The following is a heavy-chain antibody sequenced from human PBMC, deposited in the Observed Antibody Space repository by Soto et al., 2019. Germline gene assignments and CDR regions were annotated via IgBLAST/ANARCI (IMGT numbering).Heavy chain of an antibody. CDR2: INHSGST. D-gene: IGHD2-2*01. J-gene: IGHJ5*02. Sequence: SSETLSLTCAVYGGSFSGYYWSWIRQPPGKGLEWIGEINHSGSTNYNPSLKSRVTISVDTSKNQFSLKLSSVTAADTAVYYCARIVVVPAATRRNWFDPWGQGTLVTVSS. CDR3: ARIVVVPAATRRNWFDP. CDR1: GGSFSGYY. V-gene: IGHV4-34*01.